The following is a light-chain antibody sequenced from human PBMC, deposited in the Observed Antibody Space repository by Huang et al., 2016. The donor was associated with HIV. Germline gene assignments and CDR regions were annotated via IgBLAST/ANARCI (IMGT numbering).Light chain of an antibody. CDR2: GAS. Sequence: EIVLTQSPDTLSLSPGERATLSCRASQTVRSTFLAWYQQKPGQAPRLLIYGASSRAAGIPDRFTGSGSGTDFTLTISRLEPEDFAVYHCQQSDSNTFGQGTKLDMK. CDR3: QQSDSNT. V-gene: IGKV3-20*01. CDR1: QTVRSTF. J-gene: IGKJ2*01.